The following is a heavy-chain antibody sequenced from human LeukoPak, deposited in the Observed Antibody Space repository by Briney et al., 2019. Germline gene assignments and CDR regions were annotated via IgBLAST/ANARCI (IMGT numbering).Heavy chain of an antibody. CDR2: IDQDGSEK. CDR3: ARDIGYGALDI. J-gene: IGHJ3*02. Sequence: GGSLRLSCVVSGFTFSRYWMSWVRQAPGKGLEWVAKIDQDGSEKYCVDSVKGRFTISRDNAKNSLYLQMSSLRAEDTAVYYCARDIGYGALDIWGQGIMVTVSS. CDR1: GFTFSRYW. D-gene: IGHD2-15*01. V-gene: IGHV3-7*01.